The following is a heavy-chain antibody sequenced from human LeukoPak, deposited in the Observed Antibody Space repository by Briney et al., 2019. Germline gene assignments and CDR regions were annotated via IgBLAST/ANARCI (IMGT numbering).Heavy chain of an antibody. V-gene: IGHV3-30*18. CDR2: ISYDGSNK. Sequence: PGRSLRLSCAASGFTFSSYGMHWVRQAPGKGLEWVAVISYDGSNKYYADSVKGQFTISRDNSKNTLYLQMNSLRAEDTAVYYCAKDAASGRSQGDYFDYWGQGTLVTVSS. CDR1: GFTFSSYG. D-gene: IGHD1-1*01. J-gene: IGHJ4*02. CDR3: AKDAASGRSQGDYFDY.